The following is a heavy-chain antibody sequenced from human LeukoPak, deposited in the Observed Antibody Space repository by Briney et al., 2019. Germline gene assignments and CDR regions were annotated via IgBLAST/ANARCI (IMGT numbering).Heavy chain of an antibody. CDR3: ARDLGVFRAFDI. CDR2: IYHSGST. V-gene: IGHV4-30-4*01. CDR1: GGSISSGDYY. J-gene: IGHJ3*02. D-gene: IGHD2-8*01. Sequence: SETLSLTCTVSGGSISSGDYYWSWIRQPPGKGLEWIGYIYHSGSTHFNPSLKSRVTISVDTSKNQFSLKLSSVTAADTAVYYCARDLGVFRAFDIWGQGTMVTVSS.